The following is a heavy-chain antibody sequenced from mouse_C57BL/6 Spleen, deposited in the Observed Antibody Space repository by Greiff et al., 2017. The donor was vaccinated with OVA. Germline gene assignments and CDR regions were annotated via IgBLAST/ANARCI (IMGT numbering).Heavy chain of an antibody. CDR2: IHPSDSDT. CDR1: GYTFTSYW. Sequence: QVQLKQPGAELVKPGASVKVSCKASGYTFTSYWMHWVKQRPGQGLEWIGRIHPSDSDTNYNQKFKGKATLTVDKSSSTAYMQLSSLTSEDSAVYYCASELGRNAMDYWGQGTSVTVSS. J-gene: IGHJ4*01. V-gene: IGHV1-74*01. CDR3: ASELGRNAMDY. D-gene: IGHD4-1*01.